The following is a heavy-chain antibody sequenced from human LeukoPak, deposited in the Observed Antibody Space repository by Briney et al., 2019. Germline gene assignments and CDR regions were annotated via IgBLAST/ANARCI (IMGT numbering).Heavy chain of an antibody. D-gene: IGHD6-19*01. CDR2: IKSDGITI. CDR1: GFTFSNYM. V-gene: IGHV3-74*01. J-gene: IGHJ4*02. Sequence: GGSLRLSCAASGFTFSNYMMHWVRQAPGKGLVWVSRIKSDGITITYADSVKGRFTISRDNSKNTLYLQISSLTAEDTAIYYCVRYLSGWYYFDWWGQGTLVTVSS. CDR3: VRYLSGWYYFDW.